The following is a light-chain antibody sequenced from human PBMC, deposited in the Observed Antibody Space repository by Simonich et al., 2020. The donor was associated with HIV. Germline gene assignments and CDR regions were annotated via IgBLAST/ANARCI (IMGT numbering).Light chain of an antibody. CDR1: QNILYSSNNRHY. CDR2: WAS. J-gene: IGKJ4*01. Sequence: DIVMTQSPDSLAVSLGEWATINCKSSQNILYSSNNRHYLAWYQQKPGQPPKRLFYWASTRESGVPDRISGSGSGTDFTLTISSLQAEDVAVYYCQQFYSAPLTFGGGTKVEIK. V-gene: IGKV4-1*01. CDR3: QQFYSAPLT.